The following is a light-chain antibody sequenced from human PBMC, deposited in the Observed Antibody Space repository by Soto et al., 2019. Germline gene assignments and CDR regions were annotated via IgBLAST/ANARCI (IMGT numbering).Light chain of an antibody. CDR1: QGVSSSS. CDR3: QQYGSSPGT. J-gene: IGKJ4*01. V-gene: IGKV3-20*01. Sequence: SVLTQSPGTLSLSPGERATLSCRASQGVSSSSLAWYQQKPGQAPRLLIYGASNRATGIPDRFSGSGSGTDFTLTISRLEPEDFAVYYSQQYGSSPGTFGGGTKVEIK. CDR2: GAS.